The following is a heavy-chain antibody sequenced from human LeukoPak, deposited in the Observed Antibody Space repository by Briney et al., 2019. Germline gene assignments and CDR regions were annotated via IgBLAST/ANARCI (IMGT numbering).Heavy chain of an antibody. J-gene: IGHJ4*02. CDR3: ARDLQWEPRGVDY. CDR1: RYTFTRYY. V-gene: IGHV1-2*02. D-gene: IGHD1-26*01. CDR2: INPNSGGT. Sequence: ASVKVSCKASRYTFTRYYMHWVRQAAGQGLEWMGWINPNSGGTNYAQKLQGRVTMTRDTSISTAYMELSRLRSDDPAVYYCARDLQWEPRGVDYWGQGTLVTVSS.